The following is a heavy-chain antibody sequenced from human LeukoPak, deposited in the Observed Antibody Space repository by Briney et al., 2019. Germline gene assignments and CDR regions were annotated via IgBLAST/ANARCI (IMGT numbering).Heavy chain of an antibody. Sequence: SETLSLTCTVSGGSISSYYWSWIRQPAGKGLEWIGRIYTSGSTNYNPSLKSRVTMSVDTSKNQFSLKLSSVTAADTAVYYCARARAYGGARIAAAGPHSPPSYYFDYWGQGTLVTVSS. CDR3: ARARAYGGARIAAAGPHSPPSYYFDY. J-gene: IGHJ4*02. CDR2: IYTSGST. V-gene: IGHV4-4*07. D-gene: IGHD6-13*01. CDR1: GGSISSYY.